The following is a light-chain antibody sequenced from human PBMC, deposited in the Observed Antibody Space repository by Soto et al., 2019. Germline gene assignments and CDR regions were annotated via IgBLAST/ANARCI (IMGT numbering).Light chain of an antibody. Sequence: DIVLTQSPGTLSLSPGERATLSCRASQSVSSSFLGWYQQKPGQAPRLLIFGASIRATGIPDRFSGSGSGTDFTLTISSLEPEDFAVYYCQQRSDWPRTFGGGTKVDI. CDR3: QQRSDWPRT. J-gene: IGKJ4*01. V-gene: IGKV3D-20*02. CDR2: GAS. CDR1: QSVSSSF.